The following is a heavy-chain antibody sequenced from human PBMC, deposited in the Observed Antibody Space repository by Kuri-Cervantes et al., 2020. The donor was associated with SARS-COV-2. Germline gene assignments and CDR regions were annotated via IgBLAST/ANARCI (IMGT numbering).Heavy chain of an antibody. CDR1: GFTFKDYS. V-gene: IGHV3-74*01. CDR3: SVAVGY. Sequence: GESLKISCVASGFTFKDYSINWVRQAPGKGLVWASRINSDGSSTSYADSVKGRFTISRDNAKNTLYLQMNSLRAEDTAVYYCSVAVGYWGQGTLVTVSS. CDR2: INSDGSST. J-gene: IGHJ4*02. D-gene: IGHD1-26*01.